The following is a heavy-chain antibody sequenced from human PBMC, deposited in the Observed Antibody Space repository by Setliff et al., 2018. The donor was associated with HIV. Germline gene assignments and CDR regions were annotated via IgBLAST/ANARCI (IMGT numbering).Heavy chain of an antibody. CDR1: GASTNSYY. J-gene: IGHJ6*03. V-gene: IGHV4-59*01. CDR3: ARSTSPVQDDYYMDV. Sequence: PSDTLSLTCTVSGASTNSYYWTWIRPTPGRGLEWVGYIYYTWSSNYNPSLKSRVTMSVDTSRRKISLNLSSVTPGDEGVYYCARSTSPVQDDYYMDVWGTGTTVTVSS. CDR2: IYYTWSS. D-gene: IGHD1-1*01.